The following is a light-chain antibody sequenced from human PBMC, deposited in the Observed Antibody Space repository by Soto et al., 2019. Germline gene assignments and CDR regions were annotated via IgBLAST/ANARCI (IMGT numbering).Light chain of an antibody. J-gene: IGKJ1*01. Sequence: EIVLTQSPGTLSLSPGERATLSCRASQSVSSSYLAWYQQKPGQAPRLLIYGASSGATGIPDRFSGSGSGTDFTLTIRRLEPEDFAVYYCQQYGSSPRTFXQGTKVDI. CDR2: GAS. V-gene: IGKV3-20*01. CDR1: QSVSSSY. CDR3: QQYGSSPRT.